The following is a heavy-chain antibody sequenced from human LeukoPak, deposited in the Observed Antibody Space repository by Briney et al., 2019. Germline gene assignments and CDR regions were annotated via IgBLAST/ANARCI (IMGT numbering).Heavy chain of an antibody. CDR3: ARVELYASGWYGSIDY. V-gene: IGHV3-23*01. Sequence: GGSLRLSCAASGFTFSTYAMSWVRQAPGKGLEWVSAISGSGGSTYYADSVKGRFTISRDNSKNTLYLQMNSLRTEDTAVYYCARVELYASGWYGSIDYWGRGTLVAVSS. D-gene: IGHD6-19*01. CDR1: GFTFSTYA. J-gene: IGHJ4*02. CDR2: ISGSGGST.